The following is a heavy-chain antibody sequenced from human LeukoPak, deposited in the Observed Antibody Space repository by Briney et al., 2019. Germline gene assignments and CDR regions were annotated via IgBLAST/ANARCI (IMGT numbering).Heavy chain of an antibody. Sequence: GGSLRLSCAASGFTFRKCAMNWVRQAPGKGLEWMSSLFCSARIPYSPHSVHPRFTISRDNSNNTLFLDINSLRAQDTAIYYCAASREFLPDYFYSWGQGTLVTVSS. J-gene: IGHJ4*02. D-gene: IGHD2-21*01. V-gene: IGHV3-23*05. CDR2: LFCSARIP. CDR3: AASREFLPDYFYS. CDR1: GFTFRKCA.